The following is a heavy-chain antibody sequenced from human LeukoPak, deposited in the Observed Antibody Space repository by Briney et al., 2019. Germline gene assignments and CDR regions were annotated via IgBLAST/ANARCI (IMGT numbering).Heavy chain of an antibody. CDR3: ASLYSSGWSFDY. CDR2: IYNNGGT. V-gene: IGHV3-66*01. Sequence: PGGSLRLSCAASGFTVSSNYMSWVRQAPGKGLEWVSVIYNNGGTYNSDSVKGRFTISRDNSKNTLYLQMNSLRAEDTAVYYCASLYSSGWSFDYWGQGTLVTVSS. D-gene: IGHD6-19*01. J-gene: IGHJ4*02. CDR1: GFTVSSNY.